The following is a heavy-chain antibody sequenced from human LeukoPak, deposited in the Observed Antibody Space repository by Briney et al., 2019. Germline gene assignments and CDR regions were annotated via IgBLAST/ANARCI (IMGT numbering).Heavy chain of an antibody. CDR3: AKSWYSSSWYWSYYYYMDV. Sequence: GGSLRLSCAASGFTFSSYAMSWVRQAPGKGLEWVSSISSSGGNTYYADSVKGRFAISRDNSKNTLYLQMNSLRAEDTAVYYCAKSWYSSSWYWSYYYYMDVWGKGTTVTISS. CDR2: ISSSGGNT. V-gene: IGHV3-23*01. J-gene: IGHJ6*03. D-gene: IGHD6-13*01. CDR1: GFTFSSYA.